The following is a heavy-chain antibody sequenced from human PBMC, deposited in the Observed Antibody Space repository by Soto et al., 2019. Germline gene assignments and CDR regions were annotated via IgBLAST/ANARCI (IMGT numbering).Heavy chain of an antibody. V-gene: IGHV3-73*01. J-gene: IGHJ4*02. CDR3: TRQWAVTRGGIAY. D-gene: IGHD4-4*01. CDR1: GFTFSGSA. CDR2: IRSKANSYAT. Sequence: GGSLRLSCAASGFTFSGSAMHWVRQASGKGLEWVGRIRSKANSYATAYAASVKGRFTISRDDSKNTAYLQMNSLKTEDTAVYYCTRQWAVTRGGIAYWGQGTLVTVSS.